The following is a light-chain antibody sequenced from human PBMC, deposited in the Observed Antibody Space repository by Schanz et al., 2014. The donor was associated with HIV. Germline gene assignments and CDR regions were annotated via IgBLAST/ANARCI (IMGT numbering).Light chain of an antibody. V-gene: IGLV2-23*02. CDR2: DVS. CDR3: CSYAGSSTPYV. CDR1: SSDVGSDNY. Sequence: QSALTQPASVSGSPGQSITISCTGVSSDVGSDNYVSWYQQNPGRTPKLIIYDVSNRPSGISNRFSGSKSGNTASLTISGLQAEDEADYYCCSYAGSSTPYVFGAGTKLTVL. J-gene: IGLJ1*01.